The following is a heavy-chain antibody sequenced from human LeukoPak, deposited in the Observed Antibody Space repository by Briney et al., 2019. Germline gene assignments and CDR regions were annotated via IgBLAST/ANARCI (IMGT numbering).Heavy chain of an antibody. V-gene: IGHV3-11*01. CDR1: VFTFSGYY. J-gene: IGHJ6*02. CDR2: ISSSGSTR. D-gene: IGHD3-10*01. Sequence: GGPLRLSCAASVFTFSGYYMSWLRQAPGKGLEWVSYISSSGSTRYYADSVKGRFTISRDNDKNSLYLQMDSLRAEDTAVYCCARVPCGEFVSGGRGQGTTVTVSS. CDR3: ARVPCGEFVSGG.